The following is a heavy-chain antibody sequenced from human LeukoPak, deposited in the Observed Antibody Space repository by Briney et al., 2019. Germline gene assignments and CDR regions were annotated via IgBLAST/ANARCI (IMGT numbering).Heavy chain of an antibody. J-gene: IGHJ4*02. CDR3: AKDQDQIGYSSSCDY. Sequence: GGSLRLSCAASGFTFSSYSMNWVRQAPGKGLEWVSYISSSSSTIYYADSMKGRFTISRDNAKNSLYLQMNSLRAEDTAVYYCAKDQDQIGYSSSCDYWGQGTLVTVSS. V-gene: IGHV3-48*01. D-gene: IGHD6-13*01. CDR1: GFTFSSYS. CDR2: ISSSSSTI.